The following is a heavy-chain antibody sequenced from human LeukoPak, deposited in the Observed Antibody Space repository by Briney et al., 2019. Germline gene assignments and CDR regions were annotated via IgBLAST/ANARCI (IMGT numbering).Heavy chain of an antibody. V-gene: IGHV3-21*01. CDR2: ISSSSSFT. CDR3: ARDRNAALALDY. J-gene: IGHJ4*02. D-gene: IGHD6-19*01. Sequence: GGSLRLSCAASGFTFSSYSMNWVRQAPGKGLEWVSSISSSSSFTYYADSVKGRFTISRDNAKNSLYLQMNSLRAEDTAVYFCARDRNAALALDYWGQGTLVTVSS. CDR1: GFTFSSYS.